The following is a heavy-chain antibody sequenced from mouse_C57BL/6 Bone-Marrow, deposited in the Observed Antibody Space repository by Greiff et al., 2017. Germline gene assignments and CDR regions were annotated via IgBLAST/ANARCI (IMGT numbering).Heavy chain of an antibody. Sequence: VQLQQSGPVLVKPGASVKMSCKASGYTFTDYYMNWVKQSHGKSLEWIGVINPYNGGTSYNQKFQGKATLTVDKSSSTAYMELNSLTSEDSAVYYCGRSKNPYYCDYWGQGTTLTVSS. CDR3: GRSKNPYYCDY. V-gene: IGHV1-19*01. CDR2: INPYNGGT. CDR1: GYTFTDYY. J-gene: IGHJ2*01.